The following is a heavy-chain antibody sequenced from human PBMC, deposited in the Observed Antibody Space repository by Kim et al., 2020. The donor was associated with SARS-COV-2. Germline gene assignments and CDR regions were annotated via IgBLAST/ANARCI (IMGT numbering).Heavy chain of an antibody. V-gene: IGHV1-2*02. CDR3: ARDRGFELALDY. Sequence: NYAPKCQGRSTMTRDTSISTAYMELSRLRSDDTAVYYCARDRGFELALDYWGQGTLVTVSS. J-gene: IGHJ4*02. D-gene: IGHD1-1*01.